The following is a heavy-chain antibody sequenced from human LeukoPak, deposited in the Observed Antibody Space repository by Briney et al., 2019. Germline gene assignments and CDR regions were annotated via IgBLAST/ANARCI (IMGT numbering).Heavy chain of an antibody. CDR3: AKGIGGGYSSGSAFDY. D-gene: IGHD6-19*01. CDR2: ISGSGGST. CDR1: GFTFSSYA. Sequence: GGSLRLSCAASGFTFSSYAMSWVRQAPGKVLEWVSTISGSGGSTYYADSVKGRLSISRDNSNITLYLHMDRLRAEDTAMYYCAKGIGGGYSSGSAFDYWGQGTLVTVSS. J-gene: IGHJ4*02. V-gene: IGHV3-23*01.